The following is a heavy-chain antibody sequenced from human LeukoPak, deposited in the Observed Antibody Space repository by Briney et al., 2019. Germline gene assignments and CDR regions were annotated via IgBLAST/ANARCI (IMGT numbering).Heavy chain of an antibody. CDR3: ARGSGWYSSGWLGY. CDR2: INHSGST. V-gene: IGHV4-34*01. Sequence: SETLSLTCAVYGGSFSGYYWSWIRQPPGKGLEWIGEINHSGSTNYNPSLKSRVTISVDTSKNQFSLKLSPVTAADTAVYYCARGSGWYSSGWLGYWGQGTLVTVSS. J-gene: IGHJ4*02. CDR1: GGSFSGYY. D-gene: IGHD6-19*01.